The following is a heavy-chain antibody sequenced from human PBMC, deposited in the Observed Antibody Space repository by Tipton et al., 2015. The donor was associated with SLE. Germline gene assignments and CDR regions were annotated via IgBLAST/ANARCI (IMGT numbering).Heavy chain of an antibody. CDR2: INHSGST. D-gene: IGHD1-26*01. CDR3: ARDGAGDAFDI. J-gene: IGHJ3*02. CDR1: GGSISSGSYY. Sequence: GLVKPSETLSLTCAVSGGSISSGSYYWSWIRQPAGKGLEWIGEINHSGSTNYNPSLKSRVTISVDTSKNQFSLKLSSVTAADTAVYYCARDGAGDAFDIWGQGTMVTVSS. V-gene: IGHV4-61*10.